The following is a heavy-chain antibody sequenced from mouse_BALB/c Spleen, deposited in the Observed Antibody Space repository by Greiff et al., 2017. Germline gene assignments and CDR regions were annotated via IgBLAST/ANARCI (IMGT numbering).Heavy chain of an antibody. J-gene: IGHJ4*01. CDR3: ARGGAMDY. V-gene: IGHV5-6-3*01. Sequence: EVQGVESGGGLVQPGGSLKLSCAASGFTFSSYGMSWVRQTPDKRLELVATINSNGGSTYYPDSVKGRFTISRDNAKNTLYLQMSSLKSEDTAMYYCARGGAMDYWGQGTSVTVSS. CDR1: GFTFSSYG. CDR2: INSNGGST.